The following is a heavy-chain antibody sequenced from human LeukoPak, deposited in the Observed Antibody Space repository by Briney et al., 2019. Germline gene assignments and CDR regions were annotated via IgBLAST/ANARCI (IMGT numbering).Heavy chain of an antibody. Sequence: PSETLSLTCTVSGGSISSYYWSWIRQPPGKGLEWIGYIYYSGSTNYNPSLKSRVTISVDTSKNQFSLKLSSVTAADTAVYYCARVVQQWLPYFDYWGQGTLVTVSS. CDR3: ARVVQQWLPYFDY. CDR2: IYYSGST. V-gene: IGHV4-59*01. D-gene: IGHD6-19*01. CDR1: GGSISSYY. J-gene: IGHJ4*02.